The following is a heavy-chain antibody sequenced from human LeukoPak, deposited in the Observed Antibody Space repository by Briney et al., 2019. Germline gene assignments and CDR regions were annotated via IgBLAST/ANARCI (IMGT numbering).Heavy chain of an antibody. CDR3: ASQDSSGSLDY. Sequence: TSETLSLTCTVSGGSISSYYWSWIRQPPGKGLEWIGYIYYSGSTNYNPSLKSRVTISVDTSKNQFSLKLSSVTAADTAVYYCASQDSSGSLDYWGQGTLVTVSS. J-gene: IGHJ4*02. V-gene: IGHV4-59*01. CDR1: GGSISSYY. D-gene: IGHD3-22*01. CDR2: IYYSGST.